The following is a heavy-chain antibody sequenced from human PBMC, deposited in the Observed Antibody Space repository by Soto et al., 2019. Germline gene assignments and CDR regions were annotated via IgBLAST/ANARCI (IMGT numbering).Heavy chain of an antibody. J-gene: IGHJ6*02. CDR3: ARAEITYGMDV. CDR2: INSKSGGT. D-gene: IGHD3-16*01. Sequence: GASVKVSCKASGYSFTDYHIHWVRQAPGQGLEWLGRINSKSGGTSTAQKFQGWVTMTTDTSISTASMELARLTSDDTAIYYCARAEITYGMDVWGQGTTVTVSS. V-gene: IGHV1-2*04. CDR1: GYSFTDYH.